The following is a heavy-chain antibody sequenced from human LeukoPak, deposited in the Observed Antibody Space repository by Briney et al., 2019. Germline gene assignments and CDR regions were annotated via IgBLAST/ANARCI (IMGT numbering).Heavy chain of an antibody. CDR2: IYPGDSDT. D-gene: IGHD3-16*01. CDR1: GYTFTTYW. CDR3: ARRAYSDAYDY. J-gene: IGHJ4*02. Sequence: GESLKISSKASGYTFTTYWIGWVRQMPGKDLEWMGIIYPGDSDTRHSPSFQGQVTMSADKSISTAYLQWSSLKASDTAMYYCARRAYSDAYDYWGQGTLVTVSS. V-gene: IGHV5-51*01.